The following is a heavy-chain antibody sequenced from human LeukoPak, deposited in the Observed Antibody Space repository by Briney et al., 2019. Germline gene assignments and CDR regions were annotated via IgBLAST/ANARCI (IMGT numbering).Heavy chain of an antibody. CDR1: GFTFSDYY. CDR2: ISSTSTYI. J-gene: IGHJ3*01. CDR3: ARGMRQIDDAFDL. V-gene: IGHV3-11*06. D-gene: IGHD6-25*01. Sequence: GGSLRLSCAASGFTFSDYYMSWIRQAPGKGLEWVSSISSTSTYIHDADSVKGRFTIYRDNAKNSLYLQMNSLRAEDTAMYYCARGMRQIDDAFDLWGQGTMVTVSS.